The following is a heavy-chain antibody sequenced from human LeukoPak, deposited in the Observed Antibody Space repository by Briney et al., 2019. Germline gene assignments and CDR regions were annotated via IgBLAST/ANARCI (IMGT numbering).Heavy chain of an antibody. J-gene: IGHJ4*02. D-gene: IGHD1-7*01. Sequence: GGSLRLSCAASGFTFSSYGMHWVRQAPGKGLEGVAVISDDGTNIHYADSAKGRFTISRDNSKNTLHLQMNSLRTEDTAVYFCAGPRNYSPFDYWGQGTLVTVSS. V-gene: IGHV3-30*19. CDR3: AGPRNYSPFDY. CDR1: GFTFSSYG. CDR2: ISDDGTNI.